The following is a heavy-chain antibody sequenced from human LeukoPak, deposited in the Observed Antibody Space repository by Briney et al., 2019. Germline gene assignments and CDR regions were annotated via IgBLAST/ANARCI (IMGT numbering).Heavy chain of an antibody. CDR3: ARQLYSSGWNFDY. Sequence: SETLSLTCTVSGGSISSSNYYWAWIRQPPVKGLEWIGNIYYSGSTYYNPSLKSRVTMSVDTSKNQFSLKLSSVTAADTAVYYCARQLYSSGWNFDYWGQGTLVTVSS. CDR2: IYYSGST. D-gene: IGHD6-19*01. V-gene: IGHV4-39*01. J-gene: IGHJ4*02. CDR1: GGSISSSNYY.